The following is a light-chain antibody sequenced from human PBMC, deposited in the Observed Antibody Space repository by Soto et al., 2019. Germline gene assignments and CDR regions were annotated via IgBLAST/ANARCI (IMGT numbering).Light chain of an antibody. V-gene: IGKV1-5*03. Sequence: DIQMTQSPSTLSASVGDRVTITCRASQSISSWLAWYQQKPGRAPNLLIYKASTLESGVPSRFSGSGSGTDFTLSITSLQPDDFATYYCQQYNSFSSGTFGQGTKLEIK. J-gene: IGKJ2*01. CDR1: QSISSW. CDR2: KAS. CDR3: QQYNSFSSGT.